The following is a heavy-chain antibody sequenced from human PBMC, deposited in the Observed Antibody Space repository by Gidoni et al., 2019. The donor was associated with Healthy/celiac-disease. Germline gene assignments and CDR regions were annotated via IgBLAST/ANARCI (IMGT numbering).Heavy chain of an antibody. V-gene: IGHV4-34*01. CDR2: INHSGST. J-gene: IGHJ4*02. CDR1: GGSFSGYY. CDR3: ARGRYVWGSYRPADY. D-gene: IGHD3-16*02. Sequence: QVQLQQWGAGLLKPSETLSLTCAVYGGSFSGYYWSWIRQPPGKGLEWIGEINHSGSTNYNPSLKSRVTISVDTSKNQFSLKLSSVTAADTAVYYCARGRYVWGSYRPADYWGQGTLVTVSS.